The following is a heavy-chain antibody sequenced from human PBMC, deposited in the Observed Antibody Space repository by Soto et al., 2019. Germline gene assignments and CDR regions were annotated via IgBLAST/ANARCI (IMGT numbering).Heavy chain of an antibody. J-gene: IGHJ5*02. CDR2: ISSSSSTI. CDR1: GFTFSSYS. Sequence: GGSLRLSCAASGFTFSSYSMNWVRQAPGKGLEWVSYISSSSSTIYYADSVKGRFTISRDNAKNSLYLQMNSLRDEDTAVYYCARELPVGWELLGWFDPWGQGTLVTVSS. V-gene: IGHV3-48*02. CDR3: ARELPVGWELLGWFDP. D-gene: IGHD1-26*01.